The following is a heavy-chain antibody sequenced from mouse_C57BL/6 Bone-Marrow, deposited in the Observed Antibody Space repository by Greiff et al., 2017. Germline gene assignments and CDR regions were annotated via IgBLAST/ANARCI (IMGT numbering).Heavy chain of an antibody. Sequence: EVQLQQSGPELVKPGASVKISCKASGYTFTDYYMNWVKQSHGKSLEWIGDINPNNGGTSYNQKFKGKATLTVDKSSSTAYMELRSLTSEDSAVYYCARYSNSAMDDWGQGTSVTVSS. CDR2: INPNNGGT. D-gene: IGHD2-5*01. CDR1: GYTFTDYY. J-gene: IGHJ4*01. V-gene: IGHV1-26*01. CDR3: ARYSNSAMDD.